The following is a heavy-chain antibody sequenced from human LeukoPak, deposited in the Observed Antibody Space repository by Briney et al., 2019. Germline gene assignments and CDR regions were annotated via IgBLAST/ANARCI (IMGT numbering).Heavy chain of an antibody. V-gene: IGHV4-38-2*02. CDR1: GYSISSGYY. J-gene: IGHJ3*02. CDR3: ASSDYDDDAFDI. Sequence: PSETLSLTCTVSGYSISSGYYWGRIRQPPGKGLEWIGSIYHSGSTYYNPSLKSRVTISVDTSKNQFSLKLSSVTAADTAVYYCASSDYDDDAFDIWGQGTMVTVSS. CDR2: IYHSGST. D-gene: IGHD4-17*01.